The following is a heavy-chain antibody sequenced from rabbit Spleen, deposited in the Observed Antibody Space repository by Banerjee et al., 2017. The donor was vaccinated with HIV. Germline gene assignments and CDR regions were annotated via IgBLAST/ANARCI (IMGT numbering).Heavy chain of an antibody. J-gene: IGHJ6*01. CDR2: IAGSSSGFT. Sequence: QEQLVESGGGLVKPEGSLTLTCKASGVSFNDKDVMCWVRQAPGKGLEWITCIAGSSSGFTYSATWATGRFTISKTSSTTVTLQMTSLTVADTATYFCARDTGTSFSSYGMDLWGPGTLVTVS. D-gene: IGHD7-1*01. V-gene: IGHV1S45*01. CDR3: ARDTGTSFSSYGMDL. CDR1: GVSFNDKDV.